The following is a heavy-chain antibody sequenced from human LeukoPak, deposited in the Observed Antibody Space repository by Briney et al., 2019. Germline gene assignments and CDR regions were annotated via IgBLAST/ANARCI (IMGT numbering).Heavy chain of an antibody. V-gene: IGHV3-48*01. CDR2: ISSSSSTI. D-gene: IGHD4-17*01. CDR3: ARDPIYGDYSLDY. J-gene: IGHJ4*02. Sequence: PGGSLRLSCAASGFTFSSYSMDWVRQAPGKGLEWVSYISSSSSTIYYADSVKGRFTISRDNAKNSLYLQMNSLRAEDTAVYYCARDPIYGDYSLDYWGQGTLVTVSS. CDR1: GFTFSSYS.